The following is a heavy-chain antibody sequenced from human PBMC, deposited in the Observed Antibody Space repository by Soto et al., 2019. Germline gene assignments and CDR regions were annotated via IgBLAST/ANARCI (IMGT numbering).Heavy chain of an antibody. Sequence: SETLSLTCTVSGGSISSGGYYWSWIRQHPGKGLEWIGYIYYSGSTYYNPSLKSRVTISVDTSKNQFSLKLSSVTVADTAVYYCARDFAEDNWFDPWGQGTLVTSPQ. J-gene: IGHJ5*02. CDR1: GGSISSGGYY. V-gene: IGHV4-31*03. CDR3: ARDFAEDNWFDP. CDR2: IYYSGST.